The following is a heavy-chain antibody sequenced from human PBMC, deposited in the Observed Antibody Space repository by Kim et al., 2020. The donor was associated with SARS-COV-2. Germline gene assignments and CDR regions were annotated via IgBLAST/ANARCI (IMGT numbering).Heavy chain of an antibody. CDR3: ARGSRRSGSYSFHNWFDP. J-gene: IGHJ5*02. D-gene: IGHD3-10*01. V-gene: IGHV1-8*01. Sequence: ASVKVSCKASGYTFTSYDIHWVRQATGQGLEWMGWMNPNRGNTGYAQKFQGRVTMTRNTSISTAYMELSSLRSEDTAVYYCARGSRRSGSYSFHNWFDPWGQGTLVTVSS. CDR1: GYTFTSYD. CDR2: MNPNRGNT.